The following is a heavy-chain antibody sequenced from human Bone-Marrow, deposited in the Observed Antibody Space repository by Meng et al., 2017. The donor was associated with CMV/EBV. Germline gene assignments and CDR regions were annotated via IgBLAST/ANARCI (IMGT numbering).Heavy chain of an antibody. D-gene: IGHD6-13*01. CDR1: GVTCSSYA. CDR3: AKGDSSSWYAEYFQH. V-gene: IGHV3-23*01. Sequence: SGVTCSSYAMSWVRQAPGKGLEWVSAIGGSGGSTYYGDSVKGRFTISRDNSKSRLYLQMNSLRAEDTAVYYCAKGDSSSWYAEYFQHWGQGTLVTVSS. CDR2: IGGSGGST. J-gene: IGHJ1*01.